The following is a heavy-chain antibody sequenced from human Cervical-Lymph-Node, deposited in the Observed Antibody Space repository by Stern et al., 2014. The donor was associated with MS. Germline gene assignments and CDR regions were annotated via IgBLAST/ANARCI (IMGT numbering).Heavy chain of an antibody. CDR1: GFTFDDYA. CDR3: AKDSSSWPRNWFDP. J-gene: IGHJ5*02. CDR2: ISWNSGSI. Sequence: EVQLVESGGGLVQPGRSLGLSCAASGFTFDDYAMHWVRQAPGKGLEWVSGISWNSGSIGYADSVKGRFTISRDNAKNSLYLQMNSLRAEDTALYYCAKDSSSWPRNWFDPWGQGTLVTVSS. V-gene: IGHV3-9*01. D-gene: IGHD6-13*01.